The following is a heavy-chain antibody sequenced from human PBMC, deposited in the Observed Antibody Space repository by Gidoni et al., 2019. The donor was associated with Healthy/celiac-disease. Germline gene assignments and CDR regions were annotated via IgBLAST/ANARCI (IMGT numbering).Heavy chain of an antibody. CDR2: INSDGSST. V-gene: IGHV3-74*01. CDR1: GFTFSSYW. J-gene: IGHJ6*03. CDR3: AREGQGGYYYYYMDV. Sequence: EVQLVESGGGLVQPGWSLRLHCAASGFTFSSYWMHWVRQAPGKGLVWVSGINSDGSSTNYADSVKGRFTISRDNAKNTLFLQMNTLRAEDTAVYYCAREGQGGYYYYYMDVWGKGTTVSVSS.